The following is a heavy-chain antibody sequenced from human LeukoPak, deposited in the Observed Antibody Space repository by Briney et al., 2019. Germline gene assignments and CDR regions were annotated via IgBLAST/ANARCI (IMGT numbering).Heavy chain of an antibody. D-gene: IGHD3-10*01. Sequence: GGSLRLSCVASGFTFSSYGMHWVRQAPGKGLEWVAVISYDGSNKYYADSVKGRFTISRDNSKNTLYLQMNSLRAEDTAVYYCAKDSPYGSGTGWFDPWGQGTLVTVSS. CDR3: AKDSPYGSGTGWFDP. CDR1: GFTFSSYG. CDR2: ISYDGSNK. V-gene: IGHV3-30*18. J-gene: IGHJ5*02.